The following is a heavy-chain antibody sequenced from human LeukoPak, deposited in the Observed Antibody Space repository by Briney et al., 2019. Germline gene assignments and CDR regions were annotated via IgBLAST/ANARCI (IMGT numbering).Heavy chain of an antibody. CDR3: ARGDGYNFFDH. CDR2: FYIGGST. Sequence: GGSLRLSCAVSGFTVSDNYMSWVRQAPGKGLEWVSVFYIGGSTYYADSVKGRFAISRDNSKNSVYLQMNSLRVEDTAVYYCARGDGYNFFDHWGQGTLVTVSS. V-gene: IGHV3-66*01. CDR1: GFTVSDNY. D-gene: IGHD5-24*01. J-gene: IGHJ4*02.